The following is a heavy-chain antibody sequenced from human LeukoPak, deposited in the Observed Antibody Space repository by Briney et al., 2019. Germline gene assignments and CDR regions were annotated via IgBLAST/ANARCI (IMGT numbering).Heavy chain of an antibody. J-gene: IGHJ6*03. V-gene: IGHV4-61*02. CDR2: IYTSGST. CDR1: GGSISSGSYY. D-gene: IGHD3-16*01. Sequence: SQTLSLTXTVSGGSISSGSYYWSWIRQPAGKGLEWIGRIYTSGSTNYNPSLKSRVTISVDTSKNQFSLKLSSVTAADTAVYYCARLRGGYYYYYYMDAWGKGTTVTVSS. CDR3: ARLRGGYYYYYYMDA.